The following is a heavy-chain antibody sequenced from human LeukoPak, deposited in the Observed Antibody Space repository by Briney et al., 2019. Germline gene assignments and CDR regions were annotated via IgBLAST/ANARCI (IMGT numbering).Heavy chain of an antibody. Sequence: ASVEVSCKASGYTFTSYGISWVRQAPGQGLEWMGWISAYNGNTNYAQKLQGRVTMTTDTSTSTAYMELRSLRSDDTAVYYCARVEDYDFWSAFDYWGQGTLVTVSS. CDR3: ARVEDYDFWSAFDY. CDR1: GYTFTSYG. D-gene: IGHD3-3*01. V-gene: IGHV1-18*01. CDR2: ISAYNGNT. J-gene: IGHJ4*02.